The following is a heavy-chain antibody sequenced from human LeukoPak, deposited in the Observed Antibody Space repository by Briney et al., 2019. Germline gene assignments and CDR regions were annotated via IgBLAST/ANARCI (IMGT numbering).Heavy chain of an antibody. J-gene: IGHJ4*02. CDR1: GGSFSAYY. CDR2: INHSGST. CDR3: ARTPWLSGYFDY. Sequence: SETLSLTCAVYGGSFSAYYWSWIRQPPGKGLEWIGEINHSGSTNYNPSLKSRVTISVDTSKSQFSLKLSSVTAADTAVYYCARTPWLSGYFDYWGQGTLVTVSS. D-gene: IGHD1-26*01. V-gene: IGHV4-34*01.